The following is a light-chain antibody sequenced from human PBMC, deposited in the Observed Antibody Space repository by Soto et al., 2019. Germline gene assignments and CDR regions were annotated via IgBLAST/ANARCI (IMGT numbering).Light chain of an antibody. CDR3: SSYVNYNTFVI. J-gene: IGLJ2*01. V-gene: IGLV2-14*01. Sequence: QSVLTQPASVSGSPGQSITISCAGTSRDVGGYNYVSWHQQHPGKAPKVIITEVSNRPSGVSKRFSGSKSGNTASLTISGLQAEDEADYYCSSYVNYNTFVIFGGGTKVTVL. CDR2: EVS. CDR1: SRDVGGYNY.